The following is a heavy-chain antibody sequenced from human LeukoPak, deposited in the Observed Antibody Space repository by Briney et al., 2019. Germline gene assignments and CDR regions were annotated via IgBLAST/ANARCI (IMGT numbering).Heavy chain of an antibody. CDR3: ARLVTYYDILTGYYNVGAFDI. D-gene: IGHD3-9*01. CDR1: GGSISSYY. Sequence: PSETLSLTCTVSGGSISSYYWSWIRQPPGKGLEWIGYIYYSGSTNYNPSLKSRVTISVDTSKNQFSLKLSSVTAADTAVYYCARLVTYYDILTGYYNVGAFDIWGQGIMVTVSS. J-gene: IGHJ3*02. CDR2: IYYSGST. V-gene: IGHV4-59*08.